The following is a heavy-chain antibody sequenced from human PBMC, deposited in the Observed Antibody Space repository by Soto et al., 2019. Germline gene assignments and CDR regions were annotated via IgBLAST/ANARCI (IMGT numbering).Heavy chain of an antibody. Sequence: EVQLVESGGGLVKPGGSLRLSCAASGFTFSSYSMNWVRQAPGKGLEWVSSISSSSSYIYYADSVKGRFTISRDNAKNSLYLQMNSLRAEDSAVYYCARADSSIPWDYWGQGTLVTVSS. V-gene: IGHV3-21*01. D-gene: IGHD6-13*01. J-gene: IGHJ4*02. CDR3: ARADSSIPWDY. CDR1: GFTFSSYS. CDR2: ISSSSSYI.